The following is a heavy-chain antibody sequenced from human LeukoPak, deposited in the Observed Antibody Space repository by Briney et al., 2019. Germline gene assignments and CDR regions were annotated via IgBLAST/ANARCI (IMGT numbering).Heavy chain of an antibody. V-gene: IGHV4-39*01. Sequence: SETLTLTCTVSGCTISSSSFNWGRIPQPPGLELEWISSIYYSGSTYYNPSLKSRVIISVDTSKKQFSLKLSSVTAAATAVYYGATVYYDYVWGSYRFDYWGQGTLVTVSS. CDR1: GCTISSSSFN. CDR2: IYYSGST. CDR3: ATVYYDYVWGSYRFDY. D-gene: IGHD3-16*02. J-gene: IGHJ4*02.